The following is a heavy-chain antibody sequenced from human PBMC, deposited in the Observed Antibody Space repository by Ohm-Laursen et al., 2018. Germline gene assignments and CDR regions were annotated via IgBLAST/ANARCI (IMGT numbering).Heavy chain of an antibody. CDR1: GYSFTSYW. CDR3: ARQEPGIAASFDP. D-gene: IGHD6-13*01. Sequence: DSLRISCKGSGYSFTSYWIGWVRQMHGTGLEWMGIIYPGESDTRNSPAFQGQVTISPDKSISTAYLQWSSLKASDPAMYYCARQEPGIAASFDPWGQGTLVTVSS. V-gene: IGHV5-51*01. J-gene: IGHJ5*02. CDR2: IYPGESDT.